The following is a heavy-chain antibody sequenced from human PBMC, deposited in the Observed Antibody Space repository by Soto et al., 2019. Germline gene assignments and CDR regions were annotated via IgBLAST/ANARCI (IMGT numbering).Heavy chain of an antibody. CDR1: GYTFTSYA. D-gene: IGHD6-19*01. V-gene: IGHV1-18*04. J-gene: IGHJ5*02. Sequence: ASVKVSCRASGYTFTSYALSWVRHAPGQGLEWMGWISTYNGNTNYAQNLQGRVTMTTDISTNTAYMELRSLRSDDTAVYYCARVVGGIPVAGSWNWFDPWGQGTLVTVSS. CDR2: ISTYNGNT. CDR3: ARVVGGIPVAGSWNWFDP.